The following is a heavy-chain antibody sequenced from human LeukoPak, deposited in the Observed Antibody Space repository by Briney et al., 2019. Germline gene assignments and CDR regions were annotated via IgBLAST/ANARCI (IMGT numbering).Heavy chain of an antibody. V-gene: IGHV1-46*01. Sequence: ASVKVSCKASGYTFTSNYIHWVRQAPGQGLEWMGMIYPRDGSTSYAQKFQGRVTMTRNTSISTAYMELGSLRSEDTAVYYCARVSRYYDFWSGYYSYYYYGMDVWGQGTTVTVSS. CDR3: ARVSRYYDFWSGYYSYYYYGMDV. CDR1: GYTFTSNY. CDR2: IYPRDGST. D-gene: IGHD3-3*01. J-gene: IGHJ6*02.